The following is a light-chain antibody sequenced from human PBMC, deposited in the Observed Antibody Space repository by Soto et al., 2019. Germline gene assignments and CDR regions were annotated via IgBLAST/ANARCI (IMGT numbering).Light chain of an antibody. Sequence: EIVVTQSPGTLSLSPGERATLSCRASQSVSSSYSAWYQQKPGQAPRLLIYGASNRATGIPDRFSGSGSGTDFTLTISRLEPEDFAVYYCQQPSSSAWTFGQGTRVEIK. CDR3: QQPSSSAWT. CDR2: GAS. V-gene: IGKV3-20*01. CDR1: QSVSSSY. J-gene: IGKJ1*01.